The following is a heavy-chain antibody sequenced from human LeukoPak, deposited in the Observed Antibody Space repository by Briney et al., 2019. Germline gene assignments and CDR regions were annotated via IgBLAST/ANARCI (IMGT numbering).Heavy chain of an antibody. D-gene: IGHD3-3*01. Sequence: GSLRLSCAASGFAFSSYWMSWVRQPPGKGLEWMGEIIDTGSTKYNSSLKSRVTISVDTSRNQFSLSLDSVTAADTAVYYCARGLASGYPPIPFDYWGQGTLVTVSS. J-gene: IGHJ4*02. CDR2: IIDTGST. CDR3: ARGLASGYPPIPFDY. CDR1: GFAFSSYW. V-gene: IGHV4-34*12.